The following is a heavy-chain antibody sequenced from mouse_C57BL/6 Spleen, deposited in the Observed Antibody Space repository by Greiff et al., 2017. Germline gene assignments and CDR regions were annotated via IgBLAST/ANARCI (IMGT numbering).Heavy chain of an antibody. CDR2: IYPGDGDT. J-gene: IGHJ2*01. CDR3: AREGYDYDEGYFDY. Sequence: QVQLQQSGAELVKPGASVKISCKASGYAFSSYWMNWVKQRPGKGLEWIGQIYPGDGDTNYNGKFKGKATLTADKSSSTAYMQLSSLTSEDSAVYFCAREGYDYDEGYFDYWGQGTTLTDSS. V-gene: IGHV1-80*01. CDR1: GYAFSSYW. D-gene: IGHD2-4*01.